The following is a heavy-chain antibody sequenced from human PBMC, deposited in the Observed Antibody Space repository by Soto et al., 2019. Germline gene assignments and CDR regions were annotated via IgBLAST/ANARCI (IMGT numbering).Heavy chain of an antibody. J-gene: IGHJ6*02. Sequence: QVQLVESGGGVVHPGRSRRLSCAASGFTFSTYAMHWVRQAPGKGLEAVAVRSYDGTNKYYADSVRGRFTISRDNSQNKLFLKMNSLRAEDTAVYYCAKDGGGYNYGYVMLDKYYYGMDVWGQGPTVTVSS. D-gene: IGHD5-18*01. CDR2: RSYDGTNK. V-gene: IGHV3-30-3*01. CDR3: AKDGGGYNYGYVMLDKYYYGMDV. CDR1: GFTFSTYA.